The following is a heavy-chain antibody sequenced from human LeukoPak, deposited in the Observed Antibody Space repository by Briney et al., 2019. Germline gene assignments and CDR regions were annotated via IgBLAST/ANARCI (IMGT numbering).Heavy chain of an antibody. CDR3: ATKQWLAPPPDS. J-gene: IGHJ4*02. V-gene: IGHV3-74*01. Sequence: GGSLRLSCAASGFTFSKYWMLWVRQAPGKGLESVSRINTDGTVTTYADSVKGQFTVSRDNADNTKFLQMNSVRDEDTAVYYCATKQWLAPPPDSWGQGTPVTVSS. D-gene: IGHD6-19*01. CDR1: GFTFSKYW. CDR2: INTDGTVT.